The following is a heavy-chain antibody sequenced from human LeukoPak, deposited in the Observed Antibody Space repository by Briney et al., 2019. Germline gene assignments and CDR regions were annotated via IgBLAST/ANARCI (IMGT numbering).Heavy chain of an antibody. D-gene: IGHD5-12*01. V-gene: IGHV4-61*02. CDR2: IYTSGST. CDR3: ARDLSGYDFDYYYYMDV. J-gene: IGHJ6*03. CDR1: GSSISSRSYY. Sequence: SETLSLTCTVSGSSISSRSYYWGWIRQPAGKGLEWIGRIYTSGSTNYNPSLKSRVTMSVDTSKNQFSLKLSSVTAADTAVYYCARDLSGYDFDYYYYMDVWGKGTTVTISS.